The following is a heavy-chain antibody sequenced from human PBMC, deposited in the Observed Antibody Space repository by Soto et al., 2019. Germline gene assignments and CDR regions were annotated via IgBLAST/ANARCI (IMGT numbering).Heavy chain of an antibody. V-gene: IGHV1-2*06. D-gene: IGHD2-21*01. CDR1: GYRFTAYY. Sequence: QVQLVQSGAEVKKPGASVRVSCEASGYRFTAYYIHWVRQAPGQGLEWMGRMNLDTGGTTYAQKFQGRVTMTRDTSISTAYMEVSSVKSDDTAMYYCARDPVDLFGYLDVWGQGTTVTVSS. J-gene: IGHJ6*02. CDR3: ARDPVDLFGYLDV. CDR2: MNLDTGGT.